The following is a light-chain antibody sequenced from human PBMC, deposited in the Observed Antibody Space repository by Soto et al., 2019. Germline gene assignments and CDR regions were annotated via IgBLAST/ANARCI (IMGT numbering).Light chain of an antibody. V-gene: IGKV1-5*01. Sequence: DIQMTQSPSTLSASLGDRVTITCRASQSISNWLAWYRQKPGKAPKLLIYAASTLQSGVPSRFSGSGSGTDFTLTISSLQPEDFATYYCPQLNSYPITFGQGTRLEVK. CDR1: QSISNW. CDR3: PQLNSYPIT. CDR2: AAS. J-gene: IGKJ5*01.